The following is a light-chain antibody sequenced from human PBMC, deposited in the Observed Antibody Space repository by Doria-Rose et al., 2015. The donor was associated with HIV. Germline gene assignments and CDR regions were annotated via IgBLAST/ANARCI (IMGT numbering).Light chain of an antibody. CDR2: GAS. Sequence: EIVLTQSPGTLSLSPGERATLSCRASQNIPRKYLGWYQQKLGQAPRLLIYGASSRATSIPDRFSGSGSGTDFTLTISRLEPEDFAVYYCQQYGSLSAITFGQGTRLEIK. J-gene: IGKJ5*01. V-gene: IGKV3-20*01. CDR1: QNIPRKY. CDR3: QQYGSLSAIT.